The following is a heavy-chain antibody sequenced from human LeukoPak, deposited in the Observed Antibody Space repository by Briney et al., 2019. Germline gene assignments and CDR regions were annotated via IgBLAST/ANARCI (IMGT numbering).Heavy chain of an antibody. CDR3: ARDEDLRN. CDR1: GFTFSSDS. CDR2: ISSSSSYI. V-gene: IGHV3-21*01. J-gene: IGHJ4*02. D-gene: IGHD4-17*01. Sequence: GGSLRLSCAASGFTFSSDSMNWVRQAPGKGLEWGSSISSSSSYIYYADSVKGRFTISRDNAKNSLYLQMNGLRAEDTAVYSCARDEDLRNWGQGTLVTVSS.